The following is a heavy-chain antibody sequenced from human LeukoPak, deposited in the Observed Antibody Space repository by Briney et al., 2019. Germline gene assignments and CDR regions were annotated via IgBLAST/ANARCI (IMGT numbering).Heavy chain of an antibody. V-gene: IGHV3-15*01. CDR2: IKSKTDGGTT. CDR3: TTDVEMATISLYTNGFNWFDP. D-gene: IGHD5-24*01. Sequence: TGGSLRLSCAASGFTFSNAWMSWVRQAPGKGLEWVGRIKSKTDGGTTDYAAPVKGRFTISRDDSKNTLYLQMNSLKTEDTAVYYCTTDVEMATISLYTNGFNWFDPWGQGTLVTVSS. J-gene: IGHJ5*02. CDR1: GFTFSNAW.